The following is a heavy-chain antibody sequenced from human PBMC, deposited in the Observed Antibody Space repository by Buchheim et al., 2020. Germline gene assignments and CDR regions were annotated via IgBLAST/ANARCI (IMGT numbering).Heavy chain of an antibody. D-gene: IGHD3-22*01. V-gene: IGHV3-23*01. J-gene: IGHJ4*02. CDR2: LGGSGGTT. CDR3: AKGGVGSGYWGDY. CDR1: GFTFSSYA. Sequence: EVQLLESGGGLVQPGGSLRLSCAASGFTFSSYAMSWVRQAPGKGLEWVSGLGGSGGTTYYADSVKGRFTISRDNSKNTLYLQMNSLGVEDTAIYYCAKGGVGSGYWGDYWGQGTL.